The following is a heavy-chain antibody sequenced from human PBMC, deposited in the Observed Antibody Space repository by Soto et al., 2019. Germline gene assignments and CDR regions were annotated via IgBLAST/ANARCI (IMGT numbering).Heavy chain of an antibody. J-gene: IGHJ4*02. CDR1: VASFSSDVYY. CDR3: ARDREYCSSTRCYWNFDY. Sequence: LICAVAVASFSSDVYYWSWIRQPPGKGLEWIGYISYSGNTNYNPSLNSRVTISVDTSRNQFSLKLSSVTAADTAMYYCARDREYCSSTRCYWNFDYWGQGSLVTVSS. V-gene: IGHV4-61*08. CDR2: ISYSGNT. D-gene: IGHD2-2*01.